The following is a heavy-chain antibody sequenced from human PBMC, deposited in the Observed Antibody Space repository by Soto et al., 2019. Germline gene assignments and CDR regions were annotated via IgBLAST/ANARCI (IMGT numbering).Heavy chain of an antibody. V-gene: IGHV3-33*01. CDR2: IWYDGSNK. D-gene: IGHD6-13*01. CDR3: ARDTVAAEEYYYYYYGMDV. J-gene: IGHJ6*02. CDR1: GFTFSSYG. Sequence: QAGGSLRLSCAASGFTFSSYGMHWVRQAPGKGLEWVAVIWYDGSNKYYADSVKGRFTISRDNSKNTLYLQMNSLRAEDTAVYYCARDTVAAEEYYYYYYGMDVWGQGTTVTVSS.